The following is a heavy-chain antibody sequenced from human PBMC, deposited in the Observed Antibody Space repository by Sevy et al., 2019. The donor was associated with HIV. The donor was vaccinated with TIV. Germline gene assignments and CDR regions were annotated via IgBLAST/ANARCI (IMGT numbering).Heavy chain of an antibody. V-gene: IGHV3-30-3*01. D-gene: IGHD1-26*01. CDR3: ARGLGGSHRRAFDI. CDR1: GFTFSSYA. J-gene: IGHJ3*02. Sequence: GGSLRLSCAASGFTFSSYAMHWVRQAPGKGLEWVAVISYDGSNKYYADSVKGRFTISRDNSKNTLYLQMSSLRAEDTAVYYCARGLGGSHRRAFDIWGQGTMVTV. CDR2: ISYDGSNK.